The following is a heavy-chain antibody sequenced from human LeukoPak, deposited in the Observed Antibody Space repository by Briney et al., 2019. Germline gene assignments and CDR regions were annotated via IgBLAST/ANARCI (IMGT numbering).Heavy chain of an antibody. V-gene: IGHV1-2*02. Sequence: ASVKVSCKAFGYSFTGYYMHWVRPAPGQGLGWMGWINPKRGGTNYAQKFQGRVVTTRDTSISTAYMEVSRLRSDDTAVYYCARNRQSGYSDSSGYYFYMDVWGKGTTVTVS. CDR1: GYSFTGYY. CDR2: INPKRGGT. CDR3: ARNRQSGYSDSSGYYFYMDV. D-gene: IGHD3-22*01. J-gene: IGHJ6*03.